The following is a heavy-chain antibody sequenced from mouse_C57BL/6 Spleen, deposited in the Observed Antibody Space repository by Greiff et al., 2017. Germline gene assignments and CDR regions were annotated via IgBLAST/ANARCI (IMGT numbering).Heavy chain of an antibody. J-gene: IGHJ2*01. Sequence: VQLQQSGPELVKPGASVKISCKASGYAFSSSWMNWVKQRPGKGLEWIGRIYPGDGDTNYNGKFKGKATLTADKSSSTAYMQLSSLTSEDSAVYSCASHDYGDYWGQGTTLTVSS. CDR1: GYAFSSSW. D-gene: IGHD2-4*01. CDR3: ASHDYGDY. V-gene: IGHV1-82*01. CDR2: IYPGDGDT.